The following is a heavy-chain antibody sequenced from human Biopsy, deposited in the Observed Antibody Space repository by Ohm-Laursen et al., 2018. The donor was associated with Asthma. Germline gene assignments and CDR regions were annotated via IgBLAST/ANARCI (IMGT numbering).Heavy chain of an antibody. J-gene: IGHJ4*02. CDR1: GGTFNTYV. D-gene: IGHD2-15*01. CDR2: INSVFGTT. CDR3: ARKAGSYISRTCYSLDF. V-gene: IGHV1-69*13. Sequence: GASVKASCKSLGGTFNTYVIGWVRQAPGQGLEWMGGINSVFGTTTYPQKFQDRVTITAGDSTTTVYMELSSLRSEDTAVYYCARKAGSYISRTCYSLDFWGQGTLVAVSS.